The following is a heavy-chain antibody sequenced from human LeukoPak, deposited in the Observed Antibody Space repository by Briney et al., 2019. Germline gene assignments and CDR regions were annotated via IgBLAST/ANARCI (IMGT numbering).Heavy chain of an antibody. CDR1: GGSISSYY. Sequence: PSETLSLTCTVSGGSISSYYWSWIRQPAGKGLEWIGRMYTGGRPYYNPSLKSRVTMSVDTSKDQFSLRLNSVTAADTAVYYCARDPGLMVRGSRRGYDGNYYYMDVWGKGTTVTISS. V-gene: IGHV4-4*07. J-gene: IGHJ6*03. CDR3: ARDPGLMVRGSRRGYDGNYYYMDV. CDR2: MYTGGRP. D-gene: IGHD3-10*01.